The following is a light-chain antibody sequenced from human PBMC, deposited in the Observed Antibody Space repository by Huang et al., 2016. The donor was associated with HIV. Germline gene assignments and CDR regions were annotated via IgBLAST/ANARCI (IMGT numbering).Light chain of an antibody. Sequence: EIVMTQSPATLSVSPGERATISCRASQNIGDNLTWYQHKPGQAPRLHSYGASTRATGIPPRFSGSGSGTEFTLTISGLESEDFAVYYCQQFNSWPPRFTFGPGTTVDVK. J-gene: IGKJ3*01. V-gene: IGKV3-15*01. CDR3: QQFNSWPPRFT. CDR1: QNIGDN. CDR2: GAS.